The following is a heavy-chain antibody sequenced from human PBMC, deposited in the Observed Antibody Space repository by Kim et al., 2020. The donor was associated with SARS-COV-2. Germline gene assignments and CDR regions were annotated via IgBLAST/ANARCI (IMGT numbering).Heavy chain of an antibody. D-gene: IGHD6-13*01. CDR3: AKDRAYSSSSLGTYYYYYYGMDV. CDR1: GFTFSSYA. J-gene: IGHJ6*02. V-gene: IGHV3-23*01. CDR2: ISGSGGST. Sequence: GGSLRLSCAASGFTFSSYAMSWVRQAPGKGLEWVSAISGSGGSTYYADSVKGRFTISRDNSKNTLYLQMNSLRAEDTAVYYCAKDRAYSSSSLGTYYYYYYGMDVWGQGTTVTVPS.